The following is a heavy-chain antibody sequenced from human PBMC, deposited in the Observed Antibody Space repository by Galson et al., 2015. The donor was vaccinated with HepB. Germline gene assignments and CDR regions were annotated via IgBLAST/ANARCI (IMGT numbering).Heavy chain of an antibody. V-gene: IGHV3-23*01. CDR1: GFTFSSYA. J-gene: IGHJ4*02. D-gene: IGHD3-9*01. Sequence: SLRLSCAASGFTFSSYAMSWVRQAPGKGLEWVSAISGSDDTTYYADSVKGRFTISRDNSKNTLYLQMNSLRAEDTAVYYCAKDPVSRYFDWLLQSRGAQFDYWGQGTLVTVSS. CDR3: AKDPVSRYFDWLLQSRGAQFDY. CDR2: ISGSDDTT.